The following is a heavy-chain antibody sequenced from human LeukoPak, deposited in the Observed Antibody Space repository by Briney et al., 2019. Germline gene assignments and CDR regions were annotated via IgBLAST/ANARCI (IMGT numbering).Heavy chain of an antibody. V-gene: IGHV3-7*01. CDR1: GFTFSSYW. D-gene: IGHD3-3*01. J-gene: IGHJ4*02. Sequence: SGGSLRLSCAASGFTFSSYWMSWVRQAPGKGLEWVANIKQDGSEKYYVDSVKGRFTISRDNAKNSLYLQMNSLRAEDTAVYYCARDLADQGSLEWFLAHPGGGPDYWGQGTLVTVSS. CDR3: ARDLADQGSLEWFLAHPGGGPDY. CDR2: IKQDGSEK.